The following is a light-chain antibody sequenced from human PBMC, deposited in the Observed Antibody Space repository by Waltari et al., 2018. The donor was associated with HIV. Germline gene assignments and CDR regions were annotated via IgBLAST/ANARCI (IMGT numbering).Light chain of an antibody. CDR1: QSVSSAY. V-gene: IGKV3-20*01. CDR3: QQYGSSPFT. CDR2: GAS. J-gene: IGKJ3*01. Sequence: EIVLTQSPGTLSLSPGDRATLSCRASQSVSSAYLAWYQQKPGQAPRLLIYGASNRATGIPDRFSGSSSGTDFTLTISRLEPEDFAVYYCQQYGSSPFTFGPGTKLDIK.